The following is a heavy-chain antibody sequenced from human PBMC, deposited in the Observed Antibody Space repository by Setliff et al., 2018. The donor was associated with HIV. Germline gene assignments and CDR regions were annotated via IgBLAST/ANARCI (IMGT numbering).Heavy chain of an antibody. J-gene: IGHJ3*02. CDR2: ISGSGDST. CDR3: AKDLDIVVVPAAPDAFDI. D-gene: IGHD2-2*03. V-gene: IGHV3-23*01. Sequence: GGSLRLSCAASGFTVSGNYLNWVRQAPGKGLEWVSGISGSGDSTFYADSVKGRFTISRDNSKNTLSLQMNDLRAEDTAVYYCAKDLDIVVVPAAPDAFDIWGQGTMVTVSS. CDR1: GFTVSGNY.